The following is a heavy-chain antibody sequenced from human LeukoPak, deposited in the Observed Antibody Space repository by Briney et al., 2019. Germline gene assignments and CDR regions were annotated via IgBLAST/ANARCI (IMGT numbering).Heavy chain of an antibody. D-gene: IGHD3-22*01. CDR3: ARTSTAYYYDSSGYYFDY. V-gene: IGHV4-30-2*01. CDR2: IYHSGST. Sequence: PSGTLSLTCAVSGGSISSSGYSWSWIRQPPGNGLEWIGYIYHSGSTYYNPSLKSRVTISVDRSKNQFSLKLSSVTAADTAVYYCARTSTAYYYDSSGYYFDYWGQGTLVTVSS. J-gene: IGHJ4*02. CDR1: GGSISSSGYS.